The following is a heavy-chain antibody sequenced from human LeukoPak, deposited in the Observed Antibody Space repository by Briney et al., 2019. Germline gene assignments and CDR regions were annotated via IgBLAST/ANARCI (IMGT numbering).Heavy chain of an antibody. Sequence: ASVRVSCKVSAYTLNELSLHWGRQIPGIGLEWMGGFDPEDAKTIYALKFQGRVTMTEDTSTDTAHMELSSLRFEDTAVYYCTTAPYYDVTGYPYYFEDWGQGTLVTVSS. V-gene: IGHV1-24*01. D-gene: IGHD3-22*01. CDR1: AYTLNELS. CDR2: FDPEDAKT. CDR3: TTAPYYDVTGYPYYFED. J-gene: IGHJ4*02.